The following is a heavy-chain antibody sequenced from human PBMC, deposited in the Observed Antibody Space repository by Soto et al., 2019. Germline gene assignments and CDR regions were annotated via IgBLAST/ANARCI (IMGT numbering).Heavy chain of an antibody. Sequence: PGGSLRLSCAASGFSFSDYGMHWVRQAPGKGLEWVAVISYDGDNKYYAESMKGRFTVSRDNSKNTLDLYMRSLRTEDTAVYYCAKSYYDFWSGYQASHYYGMDARGQGTTVTVSS. J-gene: IGHJ6*02. CDR2: ISYDGDNK. V-gene: IGHV3-30*18. CDR1: GFSFSDYG. D-gene: IGHD3-3*01. CDR3: AKSYYDFWSGYQASHYYGMDA.